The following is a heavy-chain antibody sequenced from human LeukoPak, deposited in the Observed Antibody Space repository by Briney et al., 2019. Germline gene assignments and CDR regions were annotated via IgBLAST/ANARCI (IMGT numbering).Heavy chain of an antibody. CDR3: ARGFPPGSGSRGSHAFDV. Sequence: SETLSLTCAVSEMSFSAYYWNWIRQSPGKGLEWIGEINYGGSTKYTPSLEGRGTILIDTSKNQYSLKLTSVTAADTAVYYCARGFPPGSGSRGSHAFDVWGQGTMVTVSS. J-gene: IGHJ3*01. CDR2: INYGGST. CDR1: EMSFSAYY. D-gene: IGHD6-19*01. V-gene: IGHV4-34*01.